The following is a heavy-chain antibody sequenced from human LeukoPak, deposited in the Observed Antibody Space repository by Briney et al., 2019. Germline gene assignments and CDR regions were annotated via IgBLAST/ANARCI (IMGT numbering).Heavy chain of an antibody. CDR2: VLYDGSLK. Sequence: GGSLRLSCAASGFTFSRCDMHWVRQAPGKGLEWVAFVLYDGSLKYYADSVRGRVTISRDNSKNTLYLQMNSLRAEDTAVYYCARDYTGGWNDYWGQGTLVTVSS. CDR1: GFTFSRCD. D-gene: IGHD7-27*01. CDR3: ARDYTGGWNDY. J-gene: IGHJ4*02. V-gene: IGHV3-30*02.